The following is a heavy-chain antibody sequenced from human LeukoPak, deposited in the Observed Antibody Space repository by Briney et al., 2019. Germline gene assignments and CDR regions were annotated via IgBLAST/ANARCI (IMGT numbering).Heavy chain of an antibody. CDR3: ARKARLGYCSGGSCPRRAFDI. D-gene: IGHD2-15*01. Sequence: PSETLSLTCAVYGGSFSGYYWSWIRQPPGKGLEWIGEINHSGSTNYNPSLKSRVTISVDTSKNQFSLKLSSVTAADTAVYYCARKARLGYCSGGSCPRRAFDIWGQGTMVTVSS. V-gene: IGHV4-34*01. CDR1: GGSFSGYY. J-gene: IGHJ3*02. CDR2: INHSGST.